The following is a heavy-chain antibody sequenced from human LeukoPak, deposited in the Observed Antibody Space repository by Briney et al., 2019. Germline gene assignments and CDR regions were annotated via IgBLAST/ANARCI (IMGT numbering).Heavy chain of an antibody. Sequence: GGSLRLSCAASGFTFSSYAMSWVRQAPGKGLEWVSAISANGGSTFYADPVKGRFTVSRDSSKDTLYLQMNSLRAEDTAVYFCARKALGYRLAYGDYWGQGTLVTVSS. CDR1: GFTFSSYA. D-gene: IGHD5-12*01. CDR2: ISANGGST. V-gene: IGHV3-23*01. CDR3: ARKALGYRLAYGDY. J-gene: IGHJ4*02.